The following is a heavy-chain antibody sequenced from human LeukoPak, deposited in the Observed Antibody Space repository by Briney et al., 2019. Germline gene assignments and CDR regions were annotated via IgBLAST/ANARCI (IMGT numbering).Heavy chain of an antibody. J-gene: IGHJ4*02. D-gene: IGHD6-19*01. CDR3: ARGQWLATSSY. V-gene: IGHV4-39*07. CDR2: IYYSGST. Sequence: SETLSLTCTVSGGSISSSSYYWGWIRQPPGKGLEWIGSIYYSGSTYYNPSLKSRVTISVDTSKNQFSLKVSSVTAADTAVYYCARGQWLATSSYWGQGTLVTVSS. CDR1: GGSISSSSYY.